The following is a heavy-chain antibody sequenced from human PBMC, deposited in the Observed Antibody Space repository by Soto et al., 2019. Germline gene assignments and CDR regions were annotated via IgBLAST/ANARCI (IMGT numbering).Heavy chain of an antibody. CDR1: GVTFTTNA. J-gene: IGHJ4*02. Sequence: GGSLRLSCVASGVTFTTNAMDWVRQAPGRGLEWVSTTSFSGGRTYYADSVKGRFTISRDNSNNTLFLQMSSLRAEDTAIYYCAKDSRAFCGGDCSKDYWGQGTLVTVSS. CDR2: TSFSGGRT. D-gene: IGHD2-21*02. V-gene: IGHV3-23*01. CDR3: AKDSRAFCGGDCSKDY.